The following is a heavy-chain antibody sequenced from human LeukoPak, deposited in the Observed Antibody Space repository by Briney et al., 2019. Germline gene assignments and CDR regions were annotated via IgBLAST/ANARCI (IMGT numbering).Heavy chain of an antibody. J-gene: IGHJ4*02. Sequence: PGGSLRLSCAASGFTFSTYAMSWVRQTPGKGLEWVSSIAGSDAGTYYADSVKGRFAISRDNSKNPLFLQMNGLRAEDTAVYYCAKDATILLGVYYFDYWGQGTLVTVSS. CDR2: IAGSDAGT. CDR3: AKDATILLGVYYFDY. D-gene: IGHD3-9*01. CDR1: GFTFSTYA. V-gene: IGHV3-23*01.